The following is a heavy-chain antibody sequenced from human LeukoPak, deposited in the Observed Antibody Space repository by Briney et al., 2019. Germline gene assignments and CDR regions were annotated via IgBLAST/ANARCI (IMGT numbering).Heavy chain of an antibody. D-gene: IGHD6-19*01. CDR2: IRPSGDNT. Sequence: GGSLRLSCAASGFTFSSYDMTWVRQALGRGLEWVSSIRPSGDNTYYGDSVKGRFTISRDNSKNTVYLQMNNMRVDDAAVYYCARVAGWHWFDPWGQGTLVTVSS. J-gene: IGHJ5*02. CDR3: ARVAGWHWFDP. V-gene: IGHV3-23*01. CDR1: GFTFSSYD.